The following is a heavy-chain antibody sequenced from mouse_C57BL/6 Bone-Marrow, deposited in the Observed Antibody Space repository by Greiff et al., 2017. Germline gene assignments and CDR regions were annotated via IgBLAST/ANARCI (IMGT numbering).Heavy chain of an antibody. CDR1: EYEFPSHD. CDR2: INSDGGST. D-gene: IGHD2-12*01. Sequence: EVMLVESGGGLVQPGESLKLSCESNEYEFPSHDMSWVRKTPEKRLELVAAINSDGGSTYYPDTMERRFIISRDNTKKTLYLQMSSLRSEDTALYYWARQSTIPTSKDYWGQGTTLTVSS. CDR3: ARQSTIPTSKDY. J-gene: IGHJ2*01. V-gene: IGHV5-2*01.